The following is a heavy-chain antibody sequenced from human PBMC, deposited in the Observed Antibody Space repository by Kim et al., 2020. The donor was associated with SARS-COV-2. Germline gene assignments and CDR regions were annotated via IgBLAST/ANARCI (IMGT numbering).Heavy chain of an antibody. CDR2: DGSEK. J-gene: IGHJ4*02. CDR3: ARGRGEY. Sequence: DGSEKFHVDSVKGRLTISRDNAKKSVYLQMNSLRAEDTAVYYCARGRGEYWGQGTLVTVSS. V-gene: IGHV3-7*03. D-gene: IGHD3-10*01.